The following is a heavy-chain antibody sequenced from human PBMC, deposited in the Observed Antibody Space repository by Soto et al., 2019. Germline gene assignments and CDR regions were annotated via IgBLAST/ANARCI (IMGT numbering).Heavy chain of an antibody. CDR2: IYSGGST. J-gene: IGHJ4*02. CDR1: GFTVSSNY. Sequence: EVQLVESGGGLVQPGGSLRLSCAASGFTVSSNYMSWVRQAPGKGLEWVSVIYSGGSTYYADSVKGRFTISRHNSKNTRCSLRNSLRAEDTAVYYCARDFRPPYGVRYFDYWGQGTLVTVSS. V-gene: IGHV3-53*04. CDR3: ARDFRPPYGVRYFDY. D-gene: IGHD4-17*01.